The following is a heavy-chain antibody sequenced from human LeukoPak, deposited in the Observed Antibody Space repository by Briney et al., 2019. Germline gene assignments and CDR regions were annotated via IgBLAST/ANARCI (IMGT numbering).Heavy chain of an antibody. J-gene: IGHJ4*02. CDR3: AREEPIDY. V-gene: IGHV3-48*04. CDR2: ISSSSSTI. CDR1: GFTFSSYS. Sequence: GGSLRLSCAASGFTFSSYSMNWVRQAPGKGVEWVSYISSSSSTIYYADSVKGRFTISRDNAKNSLYLQMNSLRAEDTAVYYCAREEPIDYWGQGTLVTVSS. D-gene: IGHD1-26*01.